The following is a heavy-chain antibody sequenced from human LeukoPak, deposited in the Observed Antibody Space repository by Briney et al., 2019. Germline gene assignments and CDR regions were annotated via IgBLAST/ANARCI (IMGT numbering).Heavy chain of an antibody. CDR1: DGSSSSSS. CDR2: IYYSGST. J-gene: IGHJ5*02. V-gene: IGHV4-59*08. D-gene: IGHD5-12*01. CDR3: ARRQQTGGYKGLQNWFDP. Sequence: PSETLSLTCTVSDGSSSSSSWNWIRQSPDKGLEWIGYIYYSGSTKYNPSLESRVTISVDPPKNQISLKLRSVTDADTDIYDCARRQQTGGYKGLQNWFDPWGQGTLVTVSS.